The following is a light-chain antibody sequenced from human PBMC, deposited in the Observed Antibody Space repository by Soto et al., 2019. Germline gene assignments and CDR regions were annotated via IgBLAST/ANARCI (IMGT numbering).Light chain of an antibody. CDR1: SSDVGSSNG. V-gene: IGLV2-18*02. J-gene: IGLJ1*01. CDR3: SSYTSSSTYV. CDR2: DVS. Sequence: QSALTQPPSVSGSPGQSVAISCTGTSSDVGSSNGVSWYQQPPGTAPKLMIYDVSNRPSGVPDRFSGSKSCNTASLTISGLQAEDEADYYCSSYTSSSTYVFGSGTKLTVL.